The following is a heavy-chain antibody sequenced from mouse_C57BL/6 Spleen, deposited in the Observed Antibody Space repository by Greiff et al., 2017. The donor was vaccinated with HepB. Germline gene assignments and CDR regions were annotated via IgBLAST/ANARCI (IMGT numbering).Heavy chain of an antibody. CDR3: ATSYYSNYYFDY. V-gene: IGHV1-22*01. D-gene: IGHD2-5*01. CDR2: INPNNGGT. Sequence: VQLQQSGPELVKPGASVKMSCKASGYTFTDYNMHWVKQSHGKSLEWIGYINPNNGGTSYNQKFKGKATLTVNKSSSTAYMELRSLTSEDSAVYYCATSYYSNYYFDYWGQGTTLTVSS. CDR1: GYTFTDYN. J-gene: IGHJ2*01.